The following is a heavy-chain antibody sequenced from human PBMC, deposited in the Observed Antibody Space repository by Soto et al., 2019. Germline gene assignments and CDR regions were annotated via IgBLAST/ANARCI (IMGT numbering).Heavy chain of an antibody. Sequence: QVQLQESGPGLVKPSETLSLTCTVSGGSISSYYWSWIRQPPGKGLEWIGYIYYSGSTNYNPSLQSRVTISVDTSKNQFSLKLSSVTAADTAVYYCARVFMPAGGYYDYYYMDVWGKGTTVTVSS. V-gene: IGHV4-59*01. CDR1: GGSISSYY. CDR3: ARVFMPAGGYYDYYYMDV. J-gene: IGHJ6*03. D-gene: IGHD2-2*01. CDR2: IYYSGST.